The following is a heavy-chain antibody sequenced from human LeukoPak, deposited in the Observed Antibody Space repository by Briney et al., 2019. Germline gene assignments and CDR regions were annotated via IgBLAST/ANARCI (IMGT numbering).Heavy chain of an antibody. CDR1: GFTFSSYA. CDR3: AKRDSSGWYVGYFDY. J-gene: IGHJ4*02. V-gene: IGHV3-23*01. CDR2: ISGSGGST. D-gene: IGHD6-19*01. Sequence: GGSLRLSCAASGFTFSSYAMSWARQAPGKGLEWVSAISGSGGSTYYADSVKGRFTISRDNSKNTLYLQMNSLRAEDTAVYYCAKRDSSGWYVGYFDYWGQGALVTVSS.